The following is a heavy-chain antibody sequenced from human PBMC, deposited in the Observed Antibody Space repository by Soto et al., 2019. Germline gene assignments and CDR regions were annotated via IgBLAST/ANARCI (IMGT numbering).Heavy chain of an antibody. CDR2: INYSGST. V-gene: IGHV4-34*01. D-gene: IGHD3-22*01. Sequence: SETLSLTCAVYGESFSNHYWTWIRQSPGKGLEWVGEINYSGSTRYNWSLGSRVTISVDTSKNQFSLMVTSVTAEDTAVYYCARGVVYRDVGLAYGMDVWGQGTTVTSP. J-gene: IGHJ6*02. CDR1: GESFSNHY. CDR3: ARGVVYRDVGLAYGMDV.